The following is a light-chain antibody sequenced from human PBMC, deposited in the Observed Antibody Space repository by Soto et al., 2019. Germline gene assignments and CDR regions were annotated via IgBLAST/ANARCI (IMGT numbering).Light chain of an antibody. CDR1: QDTSNY. Sequence: DIQMTQSPSSLSASVGDRVTITCQASQDTSNYLNWYQQKPGKAPKLLIYNASNLETRVPSRWSGSGSGTAFNLTISTLQTEDIEAYDGQQYYSRSQTCGQATKVE. J-gene: IGKJ1*01. CDR2: NAS. CDR3: QQYYSRSQT. V-gene: IGKV1-33*01.